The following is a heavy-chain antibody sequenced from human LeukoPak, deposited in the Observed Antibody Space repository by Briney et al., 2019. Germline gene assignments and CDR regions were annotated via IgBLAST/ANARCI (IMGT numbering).Heavy chain of an antibody. CDR2: ISAYNGNT. D-gene: IGHD3-9*01. CDR3: ARAPKRLRYFDWLAMYYFDY. CDR1: GYTFTSYG. J-gene: IGHJ4*02. V-gene: IGHV1-18*01. Sequence: ASVKVSCKASGYTFTSYGISWVRQAPGQGLEWMGWISAYNGNTNYAQKLQGRVTMTTDTSTSTAYMELSSLRSEDTAVYYCARAPKRLRYFDWLAMYYFDYWGQGTLVTVSS.